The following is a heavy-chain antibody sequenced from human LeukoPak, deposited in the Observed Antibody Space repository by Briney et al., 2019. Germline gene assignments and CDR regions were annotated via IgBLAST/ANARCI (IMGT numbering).Heavy chain of an antibody. CDR2: MNPDNGNT. CDR3: VAYASGSFDY. V-gene: IGHV1-8*03. Sequence: ASVKVSCKASRYSFTNYDINWVRQASGQGLEWMGWMNPDNGNTAYAQKFQGRVTITTNSSESTAYMELSSLRSEDTAVYYCVAYASGSFDYWGQGTLVSVSS. CDR1: RYSFTNYD. J-gene: IGHJ4*02. D-gene: IGHD6-19*01.